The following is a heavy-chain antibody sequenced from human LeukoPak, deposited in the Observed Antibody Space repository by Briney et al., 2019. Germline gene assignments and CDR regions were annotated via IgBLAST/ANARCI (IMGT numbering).Heavy chain of an antibody. V-gene: IGHV1-69*05. CDR1: GGTFSSYA. J-gene: IGHJ3*02. CDR3: ARDRFVDGAFDI. D-gene: IGHD3-16*01. Sequence: ASVKVSCKASGGTFSSYAISWVRLAPGQGLEWMGGIIPIFGTANYAQKFQGRVTITTDESTSTAYMELSSLRSEDTAVYYCARDRFVDGAFDIWGQGTMVAVSS. CDR2: IIPIFGTA.